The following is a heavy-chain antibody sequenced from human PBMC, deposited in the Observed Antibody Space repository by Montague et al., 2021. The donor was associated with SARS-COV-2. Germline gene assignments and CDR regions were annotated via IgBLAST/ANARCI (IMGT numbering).Heavy chain of an antibody. D-gene: IGHD2-8*02. Sequence: SETLSLTCTVSGGSISSYYWSWIRQTPGKGLEWIGYLYYSGSTKYNPSLESRVAMSVDTSKNQFSLSLTSVTAADTALYYCAANLGGRHYWAVFSFDSWGPGTLVAVSS. V-gene: IGHV4-59*12. CDR3: AANLGGRHYWAVFSFDS. CDR1: GGSISSYY. CDR2: LYYSGST. J-gene: IGHJ4*02.